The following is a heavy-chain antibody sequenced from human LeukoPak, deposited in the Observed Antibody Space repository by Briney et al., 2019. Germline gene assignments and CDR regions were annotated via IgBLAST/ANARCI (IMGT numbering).Heavy chain of an antibody. D-gene: IGHD3-10*02. J-gene: IGHJ6*04. Sequence: GGSLRLSCVASGFTFSSYSMNWVRQAPGEGLEWVSYIKGRFTISRDNAKNSLYLQMNSLRAEDTAVYYCAELGITMIGGVWGKGTTVTISS. CDR3: AELGITMIGGV. CDR2: I. CDR1: GFTFSSYS. V-gene: IGHV3-48*01.